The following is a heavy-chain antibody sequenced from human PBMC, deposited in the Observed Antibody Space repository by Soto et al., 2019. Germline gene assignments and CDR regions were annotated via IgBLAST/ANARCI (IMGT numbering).Heavy chain of an antibody. CDR2: INHSGST. J-gene: IGHJ4*02. Sequence: VQLQQWGAGLLKPSETLSLTCAVYGGSFSGYYWSWIRQPPGKGLEWIGEINHSGSTNYNPSLKSRVTISVDTSRNQFSLKLSSVTAADTAVYYCARGGITYYYDSSGYQFDYWGQGTLVTVSS. V-gene: IGHV4-34*01. CDR1: GGSFSGYY. D-gene: IGHD3-22*01. CDR3: ARGGITYYYDSSGYQFDY.